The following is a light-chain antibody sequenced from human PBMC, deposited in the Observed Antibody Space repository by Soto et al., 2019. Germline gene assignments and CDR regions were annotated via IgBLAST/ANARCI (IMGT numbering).Light chain of an antibody. CDR3: QQRSYWPWT. CDR2: DGS. CDR1: QSLTS. V-gene: IGKV3-11*01. Sequence: PGERATLSCRASQSLTSLAWYQQKPGQAPRLLIYDGSIRATGIPARFSDSGSGTDFTLTISSLEPEDFAVYYCQQRSYWPWTFGQGTKVDIK. J-gene: IGKJ1*01.